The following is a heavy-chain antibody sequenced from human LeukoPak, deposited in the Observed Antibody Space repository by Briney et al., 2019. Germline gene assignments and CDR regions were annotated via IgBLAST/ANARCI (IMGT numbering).Heavy chain of an antibody. V-gene: IGHV3-30*02. D-gene: IGHD2-15*01. Sequence: GGSLRLSCAASGFTFSSYGMHWVRQAPGKGLEWVAFIRYDGSNKYYADSVKGRFTISRDNSKNTLYLQMSSLRAEDTAVYYCAKIGIGYCSGGSCYPVDYWGQGTLVTVSS. CDR1: GFTFSSYG. CDR2: IRYDGSNK. CDR3: AKIGIGYCSGGSCYPVDY. J-gene: IGHJ4*02.